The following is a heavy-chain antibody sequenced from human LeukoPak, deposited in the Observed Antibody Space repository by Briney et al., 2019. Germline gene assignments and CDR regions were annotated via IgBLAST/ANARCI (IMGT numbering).Heavy chain of an antibody. CDR1: GDSISSGYY. CDR2: IYHSGST. D-gene: IGHD2-2*01. V-gene: IGHV4-38-2*02. Sequence: PSETLSLTCTVSGDSISSGYYWGWIRQPPGKGLEWIGEIYHSGSTNYNLSLKSRVTISVDKSKNQFSLKLYSVTAADTAVYYCARDYCTSTTCPNWFDPRGQGTLVTVSS. J-gene: IGHJ5*02. CDR3: ARDYCTSTTCPNWFDP.